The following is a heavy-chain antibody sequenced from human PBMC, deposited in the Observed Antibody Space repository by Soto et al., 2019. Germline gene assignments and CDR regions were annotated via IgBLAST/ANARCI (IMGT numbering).Heavy chain of an antibody. CDR1: GFTFSSYA. V-gene: IGHV3-23*01. Sequence: GGSLRLSCAASGFTFSSYAMSWVRQAPGKGLEWVSAISGSGGSTYYADSVKGRFTISRDNSKNTLYLQMNSLRAEDTAVYYCAKGGGVGARQFLPFDYWGQGTLVTVSS. J-gene: IGHJ4*02. CDR3: AKGGGVGARQFLPFDY. CDR2: ISGSGGST. D-gene: IGHD1-26*01.